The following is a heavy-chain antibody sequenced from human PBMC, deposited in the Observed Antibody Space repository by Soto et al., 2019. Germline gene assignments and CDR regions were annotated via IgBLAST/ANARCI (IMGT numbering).Heavy chain of an antibody. CDR3: VKILWIDDAFDL. Sequence: GGSLRLSCAASGFTFSSYWMSWVRQAPGKGLEWVANIKQDGSEKYYVDSVKGRFTISRDNSNNTLYLQMNSLRADDTAIYYCVKILWIDDAFDLWGQGTLVTVSS. CDR2: IKQDGSEK. CDR1: GFTFSSYW. J-gene: IGHJ3*01. V-gene: IGHV3-7*03. D-gene: IGHD5-12*01.